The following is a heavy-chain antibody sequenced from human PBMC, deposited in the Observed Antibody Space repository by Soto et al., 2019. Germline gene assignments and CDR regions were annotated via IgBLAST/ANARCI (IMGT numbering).Heavy chain of an antibody. D-gene: IGHD3-9*01. CDR3: VKDQTGSEPIDP. CDR2: IKTDGTVT. CDR1: GFTFSSYW. J-gene: IGHJ5*02. V-gene: IGHV3-74*03. Sequence: GGSLRLSCAASGFTFSSYWMHWVRQDAGKGLLWVSSIKTDGTVTQYADSVKGRLTISRDNSKNTLYLQMSSLRAEDTAVYYCVKDQTGSEPIDPWGQGTLVTVSS.